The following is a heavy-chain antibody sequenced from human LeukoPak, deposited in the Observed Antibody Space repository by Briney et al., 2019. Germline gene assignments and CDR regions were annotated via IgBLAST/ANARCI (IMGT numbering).Heavy chain of an antibody. Sequence: SETLSLTCTVSGGSISRNNYYWGWIRQPPGKGLEWIGTIYYSGSTYYNPSLKSRVTISVDTSKNQFSLKLSSVTAADTAVYYCARLIAVAGAIFDYWGQGTLVTVSS. J-gene: IGHJ4*02. CDR2: IYYSGST. D-gene: IGHD6-19*01. V-gene: IGHV4-39*01. CDR3: ARLIAVAGAIFDY. CDR1: GGSISRNNYY.